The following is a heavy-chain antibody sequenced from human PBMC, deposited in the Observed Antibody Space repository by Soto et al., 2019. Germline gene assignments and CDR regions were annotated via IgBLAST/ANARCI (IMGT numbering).Heavy chain of an antibody. Sequence: QVQLQESGPGLVKPSQTLSLTCTVSGGSISSGGYYWSWIRQHPGKGLEWIGYIYYTGSTYYNPSLKSRVTISVDTSKNQFSLKLSSVTAADTAVYYCAREYMVRGVMGAFDIWGLGTMVTVSS. V-gene: IGHV4-31*03. J-gene: IGHJ3*02. D-gene: IGHD3-10*01. CDR3: AREYMVRGVMGAFDI. CDR2: IYYTGST. CDR1: GGSISSGGYY.